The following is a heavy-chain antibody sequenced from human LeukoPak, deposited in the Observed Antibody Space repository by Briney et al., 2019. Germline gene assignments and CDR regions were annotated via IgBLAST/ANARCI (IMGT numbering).Heavy chain of an antibody. CDR1: EFTFSDYW. Sequence: GGSLRLSCAAFEFTFSDYWMSWVRQAPGKGLEWVANTKQDGSETYYVDSVKGRFIVSRDNARDSLYLQMNGLRADDTAVYYCARDSGDTVTPSRPYFDYWGQGTLVTFSS. CDR3: ARDSGDTVTPSRPYFDY. J-gene: IGHJ4*02. V-gene: IGHV3-7*01. CDR2: TKQDGSET. D-gene: IGHD4-11*01.